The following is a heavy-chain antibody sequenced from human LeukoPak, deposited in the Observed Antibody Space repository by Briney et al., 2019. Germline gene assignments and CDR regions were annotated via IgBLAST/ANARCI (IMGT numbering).Heavy chain of an antibody. CDR3: ATESTTWHNVDY. D-gene: IGHD1-14*01. V-gene: IGHV4-38-2*02. CDR1: GYSISSGYY. J-gene: IGHJ4*02. CDR2: FYHSGRI. Sequence: PSETLSLTCTVSGYSISSGYYWGWIRQPPGKGLEWIGTFYHSGRIYYNPSLKSRVTISLDTSKNQFSLKLSSVTATDTAVYYCATESTTWHNVDYWGQGTLVTVSS.